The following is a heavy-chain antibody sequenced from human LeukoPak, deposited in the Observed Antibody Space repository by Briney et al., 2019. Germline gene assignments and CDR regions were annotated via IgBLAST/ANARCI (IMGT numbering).Heavy chain of an antibody. J-gene: IGHJ4*02. V-gene: IGHV3-66*02. CDR3: AILRSPHDAYFDY. D-gene: IGHD4-17*01. CDR1: GFTFSSNY. CDR2: IYSGGST. Sequence: GGSLRLSCAASGFTFSSNYMSWVRQAPGKGLEWVSVIYSGGSTYYADSVKGRFTISRDNSKNTLYLQMNSLRAEDTAVYYCAILRSPHDAYFDYWGQGTLVTVSS.